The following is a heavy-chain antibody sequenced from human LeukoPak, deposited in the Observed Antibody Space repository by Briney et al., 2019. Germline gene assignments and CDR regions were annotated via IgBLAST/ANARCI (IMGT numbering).Heavy chain of an antibody. CDR2: IYHSGST. Sequence: PSETLSRTCAVSGDSIGSSNWWTWVRQSPGKGLEWIGEIYHSGSTSYNPSLKSRVTISVDKSKNQFSLKLTSVTAADTAVYYCAGDYSDISGLDHWGQGTQVIVSS. J-gene: IGHJ5*02. CDR3: AGDYSDISGLDH. V-gene: IGHV4-4*02. D-gene: IGHD3-22*01. CDR1: GDSIGSSNW.